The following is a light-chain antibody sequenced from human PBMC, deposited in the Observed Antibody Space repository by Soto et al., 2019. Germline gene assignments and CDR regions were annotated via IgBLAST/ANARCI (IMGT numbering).Light chain of an antibody. CDR2: KAS. J-gene: IGKJ5*01. Sequence: DTQLTQFPSTRSASLGDRVTITCRASQSISTWLAWYQQKPGKVPNLLMYKASSLEREVPSRFSGSGSGTEFTLTINNLQPDYFGTYYCKQYNSYSITFGQGTRLEIK. V-gene: IGKV1-5*03. CDR1: QSISTW. CDR3: KQYNSYSIT.